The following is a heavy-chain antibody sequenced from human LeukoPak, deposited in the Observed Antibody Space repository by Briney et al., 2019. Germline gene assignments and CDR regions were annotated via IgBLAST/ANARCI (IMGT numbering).Heavy chain of an antibody. V-gene: IGHV3-74*01. J-gene: IGHJ4*02. CDR3: ARDLNWETY. CDR2: INTDGSVT. D-gene: IGHD7-27*01. CDR1: GFTFSNYW. Sequence: GGSLRLSCAASGFTFSNYWIHWVRHAPGKGLVWVSRINTDGSVTNYADSVKGRFTISRDNAKNTLYLQMNSLRAEDTAVYYCARDLNWETYWGQGTLVTVSS.